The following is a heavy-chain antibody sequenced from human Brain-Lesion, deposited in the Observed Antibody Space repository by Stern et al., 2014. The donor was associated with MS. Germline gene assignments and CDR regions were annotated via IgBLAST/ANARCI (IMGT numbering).Heavy chain of an antibody. D-gene: IGHD1-14*01. J-gene: IGHJ4*02. CDR3: ARDITGSSAYFAY. CDR2: ISWNSGTI. Sequence: QLVESGGDLVQPGRSLRLSCAAFGFPFDDYSMHWVRHGPGQGLEWVAGISWNSGTIGYADSVKGRFTTSRDNAYSSLYLQMNSLRPEDTALYYCARDITGSSAYFAYWGQGTLVTVSS. CDR1: GFPFDDYS. V-gene: IGHV3-9*01.